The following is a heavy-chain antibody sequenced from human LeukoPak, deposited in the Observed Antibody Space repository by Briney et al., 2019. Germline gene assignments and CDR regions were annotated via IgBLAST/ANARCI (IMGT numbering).Heavy chain of an antibody. CDR3: AGSGYSGYEVWD. J-gene: IGHJ4*02. V-gene: IGHV4-39*01. CDR2: IYYSGST. Sequence: SETLSLTCSVSGGSISGTSYYWGWIRQPPGKGLEWIGSIYYSGSTYYNPSLKSRVTISVDTSKNQFSLKLSSVTAADTAAYYCAGSGYSGYEVWDWGQGTLVTVSS. CDR1: GGSISGTSYY. D-gene: IGHD5-12*01.